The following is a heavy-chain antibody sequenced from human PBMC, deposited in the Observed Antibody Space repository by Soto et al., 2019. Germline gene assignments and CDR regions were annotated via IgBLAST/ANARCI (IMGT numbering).Heavy chain of an antibody. D-gene: IGHD3-3*01. J-gene: IGHJ5*02. CDR2: ISDSGSV. V-gene: IGHV4-59*08. Sequence: SETLSLTCSISGDSIGPYYWSWVRQPPGKGLERIGCISDSGSVTYNPSLGSRVAISRDTSSNQFSLELYSLTAADTAVYYCAKHFFRSLAPWGKG. CDR1: GDSIGPYY. CDR3: AKHFFRSLAP.